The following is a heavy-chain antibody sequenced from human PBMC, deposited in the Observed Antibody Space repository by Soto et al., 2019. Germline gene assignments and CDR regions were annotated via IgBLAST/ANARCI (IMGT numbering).Heavy chain of an antibody. CDR1: GGTFRTYA. CDR2: IIPIFGKV. J-gene: IGHJ6*02. V-gene: IGHV1-69*12. Sequence: QVQLLQSGAEVKKPGSSVRVSCEASGGTFRTYAISWVRQAPGQRLEWMGEIIPIFGKVNYAQKFQGRVTITADESTTTVYMDLRSLTSEDTAVYYCAKGAVAGTPTSYYYYGMDVWGQGTTVTVS. CDR3: AKGAVAGTPTSYYYYGMDV. D-gene: IGHD6-19*01.